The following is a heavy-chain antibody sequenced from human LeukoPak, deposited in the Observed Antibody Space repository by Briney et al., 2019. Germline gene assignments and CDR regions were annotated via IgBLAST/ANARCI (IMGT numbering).Heavy chain of an antibody. J-gene: IGHJ4*02. CDR1: GYTFTSYG. V-gene: IGHV1-18*01. Sequence: GASVTVSCKASGYTFTSYGISWVRQAPGQGLEWMGWISAYNGNTNYAQKLQGRVTMTTDTSTSTAYMELRSLRSDDTAVYYCARDNPQVGATTLDYWGQGTLVTVSS. D-gene: IGHD1-26*01. CDR3: ARDNPQVGATTLDY. CDR2: ISAYNGNT.